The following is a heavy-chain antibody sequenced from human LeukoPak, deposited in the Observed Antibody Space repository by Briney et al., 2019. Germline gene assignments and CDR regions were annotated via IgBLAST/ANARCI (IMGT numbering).Heavy chain of an antibody. CDR2: IIPIFGTA. CDR1: GVTFSIYA. V-gene: IGHV1-69*13. D-gene: IGHD1-26*01. J-gene: IGHJ4*02. Sequence: ASVKVSCTASGVTFSIYAISWVRQAPGQGLEWMGGIIPIFGTANYAQKFQGRVTITADESTSTAYMELSSLRSEDTAVYYCARATRVGLRGVQFDYWGQGTLVTVSS. CDR3: ARATRVGLRGVQFDY.